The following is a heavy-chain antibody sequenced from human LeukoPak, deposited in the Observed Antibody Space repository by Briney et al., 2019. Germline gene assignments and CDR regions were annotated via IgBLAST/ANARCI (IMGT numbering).Heavy chain of an antibody. J-gene: IGHJ5*01. CDR2: IGIAGDT. CDR1: GFTFSSYD. V-gene: IGHV3-13*01. D-gene: IGHD3-16*01. Sequence: PGGSLRLACAASGFTFSSYDMHWVRQATGKGLEWVSGIGIAGDTHYPDSVRGRFTIFRENAKNSLYLQMKSLRAEDTAVYYCARAQPPYHGRLDSWGQGILVTVSS. CDR3: ARAQPPYHGRLDS.